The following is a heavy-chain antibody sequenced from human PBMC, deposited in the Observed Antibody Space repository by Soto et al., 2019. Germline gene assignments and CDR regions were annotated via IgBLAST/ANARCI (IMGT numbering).Heavy chain of an antibody. V-gene: IGHV1-69*12. CDR2: IIPIFGTA. Sequence: QVQLVQSGAEVKKPGSSVKVSCKASGGTFSSYAISWVRQVPGQGLEWMGGIIPIFGTANYAQKFQGRVTITADESTSTAYMELSSLRSEDTAVSYCARFGTWYQLRVGDWFDPWGQGTLVTVSS. J-gene: IGHJ5*02. CDR3: ARFGTWYQLRVGDWFDP. D-gene: IGHD2-2*01. CDR1: GGTFSSYA.